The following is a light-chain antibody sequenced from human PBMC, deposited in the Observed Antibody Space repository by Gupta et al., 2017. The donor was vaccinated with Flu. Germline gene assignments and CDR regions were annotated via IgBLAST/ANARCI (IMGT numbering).Light chain of an antibody. J-gene: IGKJ2*02. Sequence: DIQMTQSPNSLSASVGDTVTITCRASQTLGTFLNWYQQKPGGAPDLLIYSVSTLHSGVPSRFSAVGSGADFTLIISNLQPEDFATYYCQQTNSAPSTFGQGTNLEVK. CDR1: QTLGTF. CDR2: SVS. V-gene: IGKV1-39*01. CDR3: QQTNSAPST.